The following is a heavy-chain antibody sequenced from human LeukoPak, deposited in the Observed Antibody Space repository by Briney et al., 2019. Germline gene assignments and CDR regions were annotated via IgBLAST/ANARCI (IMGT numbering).Heavy chain of an antibody. V-gene: IGHV1-2*02. CDR2: INPNSGGT. Sequence: ASVKVSCKASGYTFTGYYMHWVRQAPGQGLEWMGWINPNSGGTNYAQKFQGRVTMTRDTSISTAYMELSRLRSDDTAVYYCARVATAGRDFYYLDYWGQGTLVTVSS. J-gene: IGHJ4*02. D-gene: IGHD5-12*01. CDR1: GYTFTGYY. CDR3: ARVATAGRDFYYLDY.